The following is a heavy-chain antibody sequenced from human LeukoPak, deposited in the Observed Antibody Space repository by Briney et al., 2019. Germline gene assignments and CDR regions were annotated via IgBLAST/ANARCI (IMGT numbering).Heavy chain of an antibody. Sequence: GASVKVSCKASGYTFTSYDINWVRQATGQGLEWMGWMNPNSGNTVYAQKFQGRVTITRNTSISTAYMELSSLRSEDTAVYYCARGFYCHVDTAMVIAGFDPWGQGTLVTVSS. V-gene: IGHV1-8*03. CDR2: MNPNSGNT. D-gene: IGHD5-18*01. J-gene: IGHJ5*02. CDR3: ARGFYCHVDTAMVIAGFDP. CDR1: GYTFTSYD.